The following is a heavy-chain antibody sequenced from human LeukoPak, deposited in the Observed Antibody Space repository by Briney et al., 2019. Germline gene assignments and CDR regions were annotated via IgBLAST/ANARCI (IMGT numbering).Heavy chain of an antibody. V-gene: IGHV4-59*12. Sequence: PSDTLSLTCTVSGRPMSSYQGRWMPQPPGKGLEWVGYIYYTGTTNYTPSLKSQVTISLDTSKNQFSLKLSSVTAADTAVYYCARERGYSYGLFDYWGQGTLVTVSS. CDR1: GRPMSSYQ. D-gene: IGHD5-18*01. CDR3: ARERGYSYGLFDY. CDR2: IYYTGTT. J-gene: IGHJ4*02.